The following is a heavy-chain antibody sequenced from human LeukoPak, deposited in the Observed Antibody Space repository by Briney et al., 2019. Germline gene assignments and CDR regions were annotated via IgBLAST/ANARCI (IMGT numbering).Heavy chain of an antibody. Sequence: SETLSLTCAVYGGSFGGYYWSWIRQPPGKGLEWIGEINHSGSTNYNPSLKSRVTISVDTSKNQFSLKLSSVTAADTAVYYCARGVMIYGSGSYYSYYYYYMDVWGKGTTVTVSS. V-gene: IGHV4-34*01. D-gene: IGHD3-10*01. CDR2: INHSGST. CDR1: GGSFGGYY. CDR3: ARGVMIYGSGSYYSYYYYYMDV. J-gene: IGHJ6*03.